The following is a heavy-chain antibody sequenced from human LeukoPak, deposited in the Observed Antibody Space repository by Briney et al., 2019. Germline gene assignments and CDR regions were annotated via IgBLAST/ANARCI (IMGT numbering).Heavy chain of an antibody. V-gene: IGHV3-30*02. D-gene: IGHD6-19*01. CDR3: AKRSGWSGPYYFDY. J-gene: IGHJ4*02. Sequence: GGSLRLSCAASGFTFNNYDMHWVRQAPGKGLEWVAFIRYDGSNKCYADSVKGRFTISRDNSKNTLYLQMNSLRAEDTAVYYCAKRSGWSGPYYFDYWGQGTLVTVSS. CDR1: GFTFNNYD. CDR2: IRYDGSNK.